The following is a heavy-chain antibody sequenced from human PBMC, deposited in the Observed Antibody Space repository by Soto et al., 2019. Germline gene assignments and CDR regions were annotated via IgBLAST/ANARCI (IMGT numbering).Heavy chain of an antibody. D-gene: IGHD3-16*01. Sequence: ASVKVSCKASGYTFTNYYIHCVRQAPGQGLEWMGLINPSGGTTTYAQKFQGRVTMTSDTSTSTVYMELTTLTSADTAVYYCARDKRFGDYVCAHWGQGALVTVSS. CDR1: GYTFTNYY. CDR3: ARDKRFGDYVCAH. J-gene: IGHJ4*02. V-gene: IGHV1-46*01. CDR2: INPSGGTT.